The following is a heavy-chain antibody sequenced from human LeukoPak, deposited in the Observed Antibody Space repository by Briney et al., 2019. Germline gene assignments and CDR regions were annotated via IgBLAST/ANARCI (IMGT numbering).Heavy chain of an antibody. Sequence: PGGPLSLSCAASGFTFSDYYMSWIHQAPGKGLEWVSYISSSGSTIYYADSVKGRFTISRDNAKNSLYLQMNSLRAEDTAVHYCARIRSGTHDNYYYYGMDVWGQGTTVTVSS. CDR3: ARIRSGTHDNYYYYGMDV. V-gene: IGHV3-11*01. CDR2: ISSSGSTI. D-gene: IGHD3-16*01. CDR1: GFTFSDYY. J-gene: IGHJ6*02.